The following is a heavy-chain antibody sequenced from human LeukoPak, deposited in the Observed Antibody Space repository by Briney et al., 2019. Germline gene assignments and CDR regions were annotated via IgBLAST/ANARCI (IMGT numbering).Heavy chain of an antibody. Sequence: SETLSPTCTVSGGSISSYYWSWIRQPPGKGLEWIGYIYYSGSTNYNPSLKSRVTISVDTSKNQFSLKLSSVTAADTAVYYCARAGYSYEIDYWGQGTLVTVSS. D-gene: IGHD5-18*01. CDR3: ARAGYSYEIDY. V-gene: IGHV4-59*01. CDR2: IYYSGST. J-gene: IGHJ4*02. CDR1: GGSISSYY.